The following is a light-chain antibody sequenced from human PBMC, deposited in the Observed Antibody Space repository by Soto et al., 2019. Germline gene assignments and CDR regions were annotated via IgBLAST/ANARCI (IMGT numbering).Light chain of an antibody. CDR3: QSSDSSSAYVL. CDR2: KDT. V-gene: IGLV3-25*02. CDR1: SMPKQY. J-gene: IGLJ2*01. Sequence: SYELTQPPSVSVSPGQTARITCSGDSMPKQYAHWYQQRPGRDPVLVICKDTERPSGIPDRFSGSSSGTTVTLTITGVQEEDEADYYCQSSDSSSAYVLFGRGTKVTVL.